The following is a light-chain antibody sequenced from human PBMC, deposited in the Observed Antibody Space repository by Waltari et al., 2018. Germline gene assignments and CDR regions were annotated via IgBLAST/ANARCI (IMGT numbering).Light chain of an antibody. CDR1: QNIYTN. CDR3: QQYNSWLTWT. CDR2: GAS. J-gene: IGKJ1*01. V-gene: IGKV3-15*01. Sequence: EIMMTQSPATLSVSPGDRATLSCRASQNIYTNLAWYQQKPGQTPRLRIYGASTRPTGIPARFTGSGSGTEFTLTINSLQSEDFAVYYCQQYNSWLTWTFGQGTKVEIK.